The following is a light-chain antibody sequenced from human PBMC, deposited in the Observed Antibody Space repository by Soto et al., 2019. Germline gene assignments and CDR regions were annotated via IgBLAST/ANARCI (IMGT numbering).Light chain of an antibody. CDR3: CSYADHSWV. CDR1: SSDVVNYNL. V-gene: IGLV2-23*02. J-gene: IGLJ3*02. CDR2: EVF. Sequence: QSALTQPASVSGSPGQSITISCTGTSSDVVNYNLVSWYQQYPGKAPKVIMYEVFKRPSGVSNRFSGSTSCNTASVTISGLQAEDEADYYCCSYADHSWVFGGGTELTVL.